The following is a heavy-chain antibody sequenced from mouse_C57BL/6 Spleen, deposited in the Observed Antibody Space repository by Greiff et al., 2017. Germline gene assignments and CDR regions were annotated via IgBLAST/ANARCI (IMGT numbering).Heavy chain of an antibody. D-gene: IGHD2-5*01. V-gene: IGHV1-69*01. CDR2: IDPSDSYT. CDR1: GYTFTSYW. Sequence: VQGVESGAELVMPGASVKLSCKASGYTFTSYWMHWVKQRPGQGLEWIGEIDPSDSYTNYNQKFKGKSTLTVDKSSSTAYMQLSSLTSEDSAVYYCARYSNYDYAMDYWGQGTSVTVSS. CDR3: ARYSNYDYAMDY. J-gene: IGHJ4*01.